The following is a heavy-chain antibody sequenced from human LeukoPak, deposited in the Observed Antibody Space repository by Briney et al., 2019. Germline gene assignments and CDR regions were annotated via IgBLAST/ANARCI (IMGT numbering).Heavy chain of an antibody. CDR2: IYHSGST. CDR1: GYSISSNYY. D-gene: IGHD4-11*01. J-gene: IGHJ4*02. V-gene: IGHV4-38-2*01. CDR3: ARGSYSSSDY. Sequence: PSETLSLTCAVSGYSISSNYYWGWIRQPPGKGLEWIGSIYHSGSTYYNPSLKSRVTMSVDTSKNQFSLKLSSVTAADTAVYYCARGSYSSSDYWGQGTLVTVSS.